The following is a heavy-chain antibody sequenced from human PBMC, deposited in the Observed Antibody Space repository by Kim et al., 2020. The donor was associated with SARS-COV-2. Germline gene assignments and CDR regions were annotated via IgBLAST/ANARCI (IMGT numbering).Heavy chain of an antibody. V-gene: IGHV4-59*08. D-gene: IGHD3-10*01. Sequence: TLSLSCTVSGGSISSYYWSWIRQPPGKGLEWIGYIYYSGSTNYNPSLKSRVTISVDTSKNQFSLKLSSVTAADTAVYYCARQRKWGVTPYYYGMDVWGQGTTVTVSS. J-gene: IGHJ6*02. CDR3: ARQRKWGVTPYYYGMDV. CDR2: IYYSGST. CDR1: GGSISSYY.